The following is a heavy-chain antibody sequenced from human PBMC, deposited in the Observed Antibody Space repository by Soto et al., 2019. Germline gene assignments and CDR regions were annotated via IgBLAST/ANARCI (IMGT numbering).Heavy chain of an antibody. CDR3: GRDGSGGIIES. CDR2: ISVFNGNT. Sequence: QVQLVQSGAEVKKPGASVKVSCKTSGYTFTGYGINWVRQAPGHGLEWMGWISVFNGNTKYGQNIQDRVIMTTDTSTSTAYVELSSLRSDDTAVYFCGRDGSGGIIESWGLGTMLIVSS. V-gene: IGHV1-18*01. J-gene: IGHJ3*01. D-gene: IGHD2-15*01. CDR1: GYTFTGYG.